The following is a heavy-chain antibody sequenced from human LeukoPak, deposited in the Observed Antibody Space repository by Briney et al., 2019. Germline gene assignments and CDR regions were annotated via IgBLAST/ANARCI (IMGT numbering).Heavy chain of an antibody. CDR3: ARGGSGYPLDY. J-gene: IGHJ4*02. V-gene: IGHV4-59*01. D-gene: IGHD3-22*01. CDR1: SGSMSSYY. Sequence: SETLSLTCAVSSGSMSSYYWSWIRQPPGKGLEWIGYIYYTGVTNYSPSLKRRLAISLDTAMTQFSLNLRSVTAADTAMYYCARGGSGYPLDYWGQGTLVTVSS. CDR2: IYYTGVT.